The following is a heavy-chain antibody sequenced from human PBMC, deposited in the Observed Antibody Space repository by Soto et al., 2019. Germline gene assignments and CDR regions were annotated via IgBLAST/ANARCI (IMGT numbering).Heavy chain of an antibody. J-gene: IGHJ5*02. D-gene: IGHD6-13*01. V-gene: IGHV2-26*04. Sequence: QVTVNESGPVLVKPTETLTLTCTVSGFSLSNAGLGVSWIRQPPGKALEWLAHIFSNDEKSYSTSPKSRLTISKDTSKSQVVLTMTNMDPVDTATYYCASTYSSSWYWFDPWGQGTLVTVSS. CDR1: GFSLSNAGLG. CDR2: IFSNDEK. CDR3: ASTYSSSWYWFDP.